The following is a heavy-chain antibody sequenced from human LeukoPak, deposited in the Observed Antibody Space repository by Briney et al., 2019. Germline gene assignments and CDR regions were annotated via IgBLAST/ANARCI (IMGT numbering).Heavy chain of an antibody. Sequence: PGGSLRLSCAASGFTFSSYAMSWVRQAPGKGLEWVSGITGSGDTTRHVDSVKGRFTISRDNSKNTLFLQMNSLRLEDTALYYCARAYGSSGYFQLPIDYWGQGILVSVSS. J-gene: IGHJ4*02. CDR1: GFTFSSYA. CDR3: ARAYGSSGYFQLPIDY. V-gene: IGHV3-23*01. D-gene: IGHD3-22*01. CDR2: ITGSGDTT.